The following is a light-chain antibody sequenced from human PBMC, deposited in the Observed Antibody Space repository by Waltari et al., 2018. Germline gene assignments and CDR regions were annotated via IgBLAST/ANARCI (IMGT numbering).Light chain of an antibody. CDR1: SGHRSYI. V-gene: IGLV4-60*03. CDR2: LEGSGSY. J-gene: IGLJ3*02. Sequence: QPVLTQSSSASASPGSSVKLTCTLSSGHRSYIIAWHQQQPGKAPRYLRKLEGSGSYNKGSVVPDRFSGSSSGADRYLTSSNLLSEDEADYFCETWDSNTRVFGGGTKLTVL. CDR3: ETWDSNTRV.